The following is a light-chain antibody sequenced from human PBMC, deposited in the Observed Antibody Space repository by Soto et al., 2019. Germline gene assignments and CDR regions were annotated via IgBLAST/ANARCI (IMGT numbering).Light chain of an antibody. CDR3: QQYGSSPAT. V-gene: IGKV3-20*01. J-gene: IGKJ4*01. CDR1: QSVSSSY. CDR2: GAS. Sequence: EIVLTQSPGTLSLSPGERATLSCRASQSVSSSYLAWYQQKPGQAPRLLIYGASSRATGIPDRFSGSGSGTDFTLTISRLEPEDVAVYYCQQYGSSPATFGGGTKV.